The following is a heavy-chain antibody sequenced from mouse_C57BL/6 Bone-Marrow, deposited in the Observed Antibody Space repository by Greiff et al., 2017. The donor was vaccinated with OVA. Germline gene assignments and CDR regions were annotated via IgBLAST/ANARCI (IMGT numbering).Heavy chain of an antibody. J-gene: IGHJ4*01. CDR1: GYTFTSYW. D-gene: IGHD2-5*01. V-gene: IGHV1-55*01. CDR2: IYPGSGST. CDR3: ARASNYEGYYAMDY. Sequence: QVQLQQPGAELVKPGASVKMSCKASGYTFTSYWITWVKQRPGQGLEWIGDIYPGSGSTNYNEKFKSKATLTVDTSSSTAYMRLISLTSEDSAVYYCARASNYEGYYAMDYWGQGTSVTVSS.